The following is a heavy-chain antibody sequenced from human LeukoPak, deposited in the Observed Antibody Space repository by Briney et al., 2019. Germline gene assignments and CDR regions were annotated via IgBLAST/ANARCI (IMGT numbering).Heavy chain of an antibody. CDR2: ITPVIETA. V-gene: IGHV1-69*08. D-gene: IGHD3-10*01. CDR1: GGTFLSHI. Sequence: ASVKVSCKTSGGTFLSHIFSWVRQAPGHGLEWIGKITPVIETAKYAQTFQGGASIYTDKDTTTVYMDLSGLRPDDTADYYCARVNLRGSNYNWFDPWGQGTRVIVSS. J-gene: IGHJ5*02. CDR3: ARVNLRGSNYNWFDP.